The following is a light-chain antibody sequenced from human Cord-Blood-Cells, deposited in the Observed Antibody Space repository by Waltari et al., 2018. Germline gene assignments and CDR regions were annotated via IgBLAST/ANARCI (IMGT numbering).Light chain of an antibody. J-gene: IGLJ2*01. Sequence: QSALPQAASVSGSPGHSITISCTGTSSDVGGYNYVSWYQQHPGKAPKLMIYDVSNRPSGVSNRFSGSKSGNTASLTISGLQAEDEADYYCSSYTSSSTPVVFGGGTKLTVL. CDR1: SSDVGGYNY. CDR3: SSYTSSSTPVV. V-gene: IGLV2-14*01. CDR2: DVS.